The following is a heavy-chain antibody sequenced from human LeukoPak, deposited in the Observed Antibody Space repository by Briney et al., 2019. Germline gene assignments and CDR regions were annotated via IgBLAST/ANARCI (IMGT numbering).Heavy chain of an antibody. CDR2: ISGSGGST. V-gene: IGHV3-23*01. CDR3: AKTRGPLFIHYFDY. CDR1: GFTFSSYG. J-gene: IGHJ4*02. D-gene: IGHD2-2*01. Sequence: GSLRLSCAASGFTFSSYGMHWVRQAPGKGLEWVSAISGSGGSTYYADSVKGRFTISRDNSKNTLYLQMNSLRAEDTAVYYCAKTRGPLFIHYFDYWGQGTLVTVSS.